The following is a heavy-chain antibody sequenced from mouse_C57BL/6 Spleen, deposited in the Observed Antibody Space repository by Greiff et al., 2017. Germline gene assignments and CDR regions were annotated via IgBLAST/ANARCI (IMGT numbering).Heavy chain of an antibody. J-gene: IGHJ3*01. Sequence: VQLQQSGAELVKPGASVKLSCTASGFNINDYYMHWVKQRPEQGLEWIGRIDPADGEPKYAPKFQGKATITADTSSNTAYLQLSGLTSEDTAVYYYARSVAYWGQGTLVTVSA. CDR1: GFNINDYY. CDR3: ARSVAY. CDR2: IDPADGEP. V-gene: IGHV14-2*01.